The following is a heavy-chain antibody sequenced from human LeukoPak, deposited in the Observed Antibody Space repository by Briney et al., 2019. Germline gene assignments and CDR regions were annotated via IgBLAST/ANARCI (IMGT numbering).Heavy chain of an antibody. V-gene: IGHV4-59*01. CDR1: GGSISSYY. J-gene: IGHJ4*02. CDR3: ARVRETYDFWSGYYNREGYFDY. Sequence: SETLSLTCTVSGGSISSYYWSWIRQPPGKGLEWIGYIYYSGSTNYNPSLKSRVTISVDTSKNQFSLKLSSVTAADTAVYYCARVRETYDFWSGYYNREGYFDYWGQGTLVTVSS. D-gene: IGHD3-3*01. CDR2: IYYSGST.